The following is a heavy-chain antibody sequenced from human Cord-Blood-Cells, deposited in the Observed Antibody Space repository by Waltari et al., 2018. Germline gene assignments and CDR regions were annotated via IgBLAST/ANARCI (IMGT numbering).Heavy chain of an antibody. CDR2: MNPNSGNT. J-gene: IGHJ3*02. V-gene: IGHV1-8*01. CDR3: ASAWGYTINAFDI. Sequence: QVQLVQSGAEVKKPGASVKVSCKASGYTVTSSDINWVRQDTGQGLEWMGWMNPNSGNTGYAQKFQGRVTMTRNTSISTAYMELSSLRSEDTAVYYCASAWGYTINAFDIWGQGTMVTVSS. D-gene: IGHD5-12*01. CDR1: GYTVTSSD.